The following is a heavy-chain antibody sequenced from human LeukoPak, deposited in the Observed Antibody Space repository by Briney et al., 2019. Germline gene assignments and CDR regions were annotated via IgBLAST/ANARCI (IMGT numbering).Heavy chain of an antibody. D-gene: IGHD3-10*02. CDR3: AELGITMIGGV. CDR1: GFTFSNCA. Sequence: GGSLRLSCAASGFTFSNCAMNWVRQAPGKGLEWVSYISSSGSTIYYADSVKGRFTISRDNAKNSLYLQMNSLRAEDTAVYYCAELGITMIGGVWGKGTTVTISS. J-gene: IGHJ6*04. V-gene: IGHV3-48*03. CDR2: ISSSGSTI.